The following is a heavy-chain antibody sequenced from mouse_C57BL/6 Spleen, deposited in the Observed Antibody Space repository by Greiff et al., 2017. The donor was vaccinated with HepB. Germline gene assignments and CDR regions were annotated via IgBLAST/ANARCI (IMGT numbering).Heavy chain of an antibody. D-gene: IGHD3-3*01. V-gene: IGHV1-42*01. J-gene: IGHJ4*01. Sequence: EVQLQQSGPELVKPGASVKISCKASGYSFTGYYMNWVKQSPEKSLEWIGEINPSTGGTTYNQKFKAKATLTVDKSSSTAYMQLKSLTSEDSAVYYCARRATRAMDYWGQGTSVTVSS. CDR2: INPSTGGT. CDR3: ARRATRAMDY. CDR1: GYSFTGYY.